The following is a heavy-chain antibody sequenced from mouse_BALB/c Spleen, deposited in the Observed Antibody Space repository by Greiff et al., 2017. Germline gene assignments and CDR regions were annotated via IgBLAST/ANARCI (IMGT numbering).Heavy chain of an antibody. Sequence: VQLQESGAELVKPGASVKLSCKASGYTFTSYYMYWVKQRPGQGLEWIGEINPSNGGTNFNEKFKSKATLTVDKSSSTAYMQLSSLTSEDSAVYYCTRCGYGAGFAYWGQGTLVTVSA. CDR2: INPSNGGT. CDR3: TRCGYGAGFAY. CDR1: GYTFTSYY. J-gene: IGHJ3*01. V-gene: IGHV1S81*02. D-gene: IGHD2-14*01.